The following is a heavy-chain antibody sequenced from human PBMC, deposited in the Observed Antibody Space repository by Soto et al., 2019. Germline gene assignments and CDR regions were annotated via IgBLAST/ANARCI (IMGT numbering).Heavy chain of an antibody. Sequence: QVQLVQSGAEVKKPGASVKVSCKVSGYTLTELSMHWVRQAPGKGLEWMGGFDAEDGETINAQKFQGKVTMTEDTSTDTAYMELSSLRSEDTAVYYCATVLGYCTNGVCPYYYYGMDVWGQGTTVTVSS. D-gene: IGHD2-8*01. CDR2: FDAEDGET. V-gene: IGHV1-24*01. CDR3: ATVLGYCTNGVCPYYYYGMDV. J-gene: IGHJ6*02. CDR1: GYTLTELS.